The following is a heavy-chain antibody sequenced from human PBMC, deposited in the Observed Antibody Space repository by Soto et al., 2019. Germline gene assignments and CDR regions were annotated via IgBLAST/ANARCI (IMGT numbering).Heavy chain of an antibody. CDR1: GFTLNSYS. V-gene: IGHV3-23*01. D-gene: IGHD1-26*01. Sequence: GGSLRLSCAGSGFTLNSYSMNWVRQAPGKGLEWVSAISESGTITYHADSVRGRFTISRDNSKNTVYLQMTSLRAGDTAVYFCAKGGRRRGSYPPPDYWGQGTLVTVSS. CDR3: AKGGRRRGSYPPPDY. J-gene: IGHJ4*02. CDR2: ISESGTIT.